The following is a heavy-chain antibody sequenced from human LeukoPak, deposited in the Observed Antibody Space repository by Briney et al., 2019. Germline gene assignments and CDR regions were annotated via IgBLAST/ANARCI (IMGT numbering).Heavy chain of an antibody. CDR2: ISSSGSV. CDR3: ARIPLGYSGAYYFNY. J-gene: IGHJ4*02. V-gene: IGHV4-4*09. CDR1: RGSISGSIRSYY. Sequence: SETLSLTCTVSRGSISGSIRSYYWSWLRQPPGKGLEWIGYISSSGSVNDNPSLRSRVTISVDTSKNQFFLNLSSVSAADTAVYYCARIPLGYSGAYYFNYWGQGTLVTVSP. D-gene: IGHD5-12*01.